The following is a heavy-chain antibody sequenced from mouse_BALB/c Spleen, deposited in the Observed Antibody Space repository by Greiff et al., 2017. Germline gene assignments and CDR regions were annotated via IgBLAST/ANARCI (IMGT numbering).Heavy chain of an antibody. CDR3: ARRRNYDAMDY. Sequence: VQLQQSGPELVKPGASVRISCKASGYTFTSYYIHWVKQRPGQGLEWIGVINPGSGGTNYNEKFKGKATLTADKSSSTAYMQLSSLTSDDSAVYFCARRRNYDAMDYWGQGTSVTVSS. CDR1: GYTFTSYY. D-gene: IGHD2-1*01. V-gene: IGHV1-66*01. CDR2: INPGSGGT. J-gene: IGHJ4*01.